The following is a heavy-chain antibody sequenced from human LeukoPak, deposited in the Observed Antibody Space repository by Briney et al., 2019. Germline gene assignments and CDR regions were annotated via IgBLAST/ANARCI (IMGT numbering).Heavy chain of an antibody. J-gene: IGHJ4*02. V-gene: IGHV3-11*01. CDR2: ISSRGRTI. D-gene: IGHD2-15*01. Sequence: GGSLRLSCAASGFTFSGYYMSWIRQAPGKGLKWVSYISSRGRTIYDADSVKGRFTISRDNAKNSLYLQMNSLRAEDTAVYYCARGCSGGSCYYDYFDYWGQGTLVTVSS. CDR3: ARGCSGGSCYYDYFDY. CDR1: GFTFSGYY.